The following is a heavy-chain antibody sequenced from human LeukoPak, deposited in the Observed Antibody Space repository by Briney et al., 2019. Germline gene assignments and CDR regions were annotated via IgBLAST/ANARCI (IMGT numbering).Heavy chain of an antibody. V-gene: IGHV4-59*12. CDR1: GGSISSYY. J-gene: IGHJ4*02. CDR3: ARSVYCSGGNCYFDY. CDR2: IFHSGST. D-gene: IGHD2-15*01. Sequence: SETLSLTCTVSGGSISSYYWSWIRQPPGKGLEWIGYIFHSGSTFYNPSLQSRVTMSVDRSKNQFSLKLSSVTAADTAVYYCARSVYCSGGNCYFDYWGQGTLVTVSS.